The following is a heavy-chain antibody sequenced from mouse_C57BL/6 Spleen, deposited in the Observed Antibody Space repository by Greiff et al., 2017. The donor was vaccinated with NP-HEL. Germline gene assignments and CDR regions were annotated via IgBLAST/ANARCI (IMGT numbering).Heavy chain of an antibody. CDR1: GYTFTSYW. CDR3: ARSSPTIVTTAYFDV. CDR2: IHPNSGST. V-gene: IGHV1-64*01. D-gene: IGHD2-5*01. Sequence: QVQLQQPGAELVKPGASVKLSCKASGYTFTSYWMHWVKQRPGQGLEWIGMIHPNSGSTNYNEKFKSKATLTVDKSSSTAYMQLSSLTSEDSAVYYCARSSPTIVTTAYFDVWGTGTTVTVSS. J-gene: IGHJ1*03.